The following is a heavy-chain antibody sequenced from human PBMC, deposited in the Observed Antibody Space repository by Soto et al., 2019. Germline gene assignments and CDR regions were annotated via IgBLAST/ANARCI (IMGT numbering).Heavy chain of an antibody. CDR2: ISSSGSTI. Sequence: GSLSPSCAASGFTFFTYDMNWVRQAPGKGLAWVSYISSSGSTIYYADSVKGRFTISRDNAKNSLYLKMNSLRAEDTAVYYCARGEGRIVVVTAIHAFDIWGQGTTVTVSS. CDR1: GFTFFTYD. V-gene: IGHV3-48*03. CDR3: ARGEGRIVVVTAIHAFDI. J-gene: IGHJ3*02. D-gene: IGHD2-21*02.